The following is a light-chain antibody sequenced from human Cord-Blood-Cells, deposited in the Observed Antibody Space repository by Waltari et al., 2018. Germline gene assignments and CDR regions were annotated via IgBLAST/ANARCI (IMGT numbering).Light chain of an antibody. Sequence: EIVLTQSPATLSLSLAARATLSCRASQSVSSYLAWYQQKPGQAPRLLIYDASNRATGIPARFSGSGSGTDFTLTISSLEPEDFAVYYCQQRSNWPLTFGGGTKVEIK. J-gene: IGKJ4*01. CDR3: QQRSNWPLT. CDR1: QSVSSY. CDR2: DAS. V-gene: IGKV3-11*01.